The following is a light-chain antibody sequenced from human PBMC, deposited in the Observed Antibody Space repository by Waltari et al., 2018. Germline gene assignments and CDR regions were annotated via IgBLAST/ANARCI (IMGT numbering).Light chain of an antibody. Sequence: EIVMTQSPAALSVSPGERATLSCRASQYIRNNLAWYQHKPGQPPRLLISGASTRATGVPARFSGSGSGTEFSLTISSLQSEDSAIYFCQQYNTWPPCTFGQGTKLEIK. CDR3: QQYNTWPPCT. J-gene: IGKJ2*02. CDR2: GAS. V-gene: IGKV3-15*01. CDR1: QYIRNN.